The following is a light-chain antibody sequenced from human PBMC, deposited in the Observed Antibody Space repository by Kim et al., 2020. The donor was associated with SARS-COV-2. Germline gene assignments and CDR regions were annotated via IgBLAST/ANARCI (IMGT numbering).Light chain of an antibody. Sequence: SVKLTGTLSSGNSSYIIAWHQQQPGKAPRYLMKLEGSGSYNEGSGVPDRFSGSSSGADRYLTISNLQSEDEADYYCETWDSNTRVFGGGTQLTVL. J-gene: IGLJ3*02. CDR2: LEGSGSY. V-gene: IGLV4-60*03. CDR3: ETWDSNTRV. CDR1: SGNSSYI.